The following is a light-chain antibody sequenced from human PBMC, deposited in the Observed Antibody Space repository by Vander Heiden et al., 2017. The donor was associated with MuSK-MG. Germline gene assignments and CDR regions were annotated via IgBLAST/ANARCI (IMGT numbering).Light chain of an antibody. J-gene: IGKJ5*01. CDR2: DAA. CDR1: QSVNTF. Sequence: EIVLSQSPGTLSLSPGDRATLSCRASQSVNTFLDWYQQRPGQAPRLLIYDAAKRGAGIPARFSGSGSGRDVTITISSREPEEFAVSFCQQRCNWPPLTFGQGTRVETK. V-gene: IGKV3-11*02. CDR3: QQRCNWPPLT.